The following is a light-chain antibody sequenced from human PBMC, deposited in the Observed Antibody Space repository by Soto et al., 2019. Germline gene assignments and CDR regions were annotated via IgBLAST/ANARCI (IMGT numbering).Light chain of an antibody. V-gene: IGLV2-23*02. CDR3: CSYAGSFHV. CDR2: EVS. Sequence: QSALTQPASVSGSPGQSITISCTGTSSDVGSYNLVSWYQQHPGKAPKLMIYEVSKRPSGVSNRFSGSKSGNTASLTISGLQAEDEADYYCCSYAGSFHVFGTGTKVTVL. J-gene: IGLJ1*01. CDR1: SSDVGSYNL.